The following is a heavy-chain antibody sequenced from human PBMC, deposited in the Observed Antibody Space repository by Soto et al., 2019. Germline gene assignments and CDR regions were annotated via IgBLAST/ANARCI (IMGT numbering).Heavy chain of an antibody. V-gene: IGHV4-31*03. J-gene: IGHJ4*02. CDR3: ASADSSSSFRHYSFDY. D-gene: IGHD6-13*01. CDR2: IYYSGST. Sequence: SETLSLTCTVSGGSISSGGYYWSWIRQHPGKGLEWIGYIYYSGSTYYNPSLKSRVTISVDTSKNQFSLKLSSVTAADTAVYNCASADSSSSFRHYSFDYSGQGTLVTVSS. CDR1: GGSISSGGYY.